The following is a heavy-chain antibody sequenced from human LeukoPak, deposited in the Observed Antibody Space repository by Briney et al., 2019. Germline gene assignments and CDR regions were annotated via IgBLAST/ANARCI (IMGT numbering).Heavy chain of an antibody. CDR3: ARVPAGYYYYYYMDV. CDR2: MNPNSGNT. D-gene: IGHD2-2*01. J-gene: IGHJ6*03. V-gene: IGHV1-8*01. Sequence: ASVKVSCKASGYTFTSYDINWVRQATGQGLEWMGWMNPNSGNTDYAQKFQGRVTMTRNTSISTAYMELSSLRSEDTAVYYYARVPAGYYYYYYMDVWGKGTTVTVSS. CDR1: GYTFTSYD.